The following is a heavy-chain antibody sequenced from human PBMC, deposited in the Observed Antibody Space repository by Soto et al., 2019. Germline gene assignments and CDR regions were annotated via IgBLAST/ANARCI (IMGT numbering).Heavy chain of an antibody. CDR2: ISGSGGST. CDR3: AKVPYDFLSGYYPPLYFDY. CDR1: GFTFSSYV. D-gene: IGHD3-3*01. J-gene: IGHJ4*02. V-gene: IGHV3-23*01. Sequence: EVQLLESGGGLVQPGGSLRLSCAASGFTFSSYVMSWVRQAPGKGMEWVSGISGSGGSTYYADSVKGRFTISRDNSKNTLYLQTSRLRDDHTAVEDCAKVPYDFLSGYYPPLYFDYWGPGNLVTVSS.